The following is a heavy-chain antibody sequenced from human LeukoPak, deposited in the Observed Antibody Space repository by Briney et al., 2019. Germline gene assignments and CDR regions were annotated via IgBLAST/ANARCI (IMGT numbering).Heavy chain of an antibody. CDR3: ARSRGDYVFDY. V-gene: IGHV3-13*01. D-gene: IGHD4-17*01. CDR1: GFTFSSYD. J-gene: IGHJ4*02. Sequence: GGTLRLSYAASGFTFSSYDMHWVRQATGKGLEWVSAIGTAGDTYYPGSVKGRFTISRENAKNSLYLQMNSLRAGDTAVYYCARSRGDYVFDYWGQGTLVTVSS. CDR2: IGTAGDT.